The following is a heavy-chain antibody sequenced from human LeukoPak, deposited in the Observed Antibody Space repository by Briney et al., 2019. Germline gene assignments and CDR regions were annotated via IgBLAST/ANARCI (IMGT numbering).Heavy chain of an antibody. CDR3: ARDSGYESPFDY. CDR1: GGTFCSYA. CDR2: IIPIFGTA. V-gene: IGHV1-69*13. J-gene: IGHJ4*02. D-gene: IGHD5-12*01. Sequence: ASVKVSCKASGGTFCSYAISWVRQAPGQGLEWMGGIIPIFGTANYAQKFQGRVTITADESTSTAYMELSSLRSEDTAVYYCARDSGYESPFDYWGQGTLVTVSS.